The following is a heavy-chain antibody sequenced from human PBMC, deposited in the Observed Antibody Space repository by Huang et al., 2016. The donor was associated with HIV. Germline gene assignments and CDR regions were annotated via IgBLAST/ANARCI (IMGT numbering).Heavy chain of an antibody. D-gene: IGHD3-22*01. CDR1: GFSISSYW. Sequence: EVQLVESGGGLVQPGGSLRLSCAASGFSISSYWMHWVRQAPGKGLVWGSRINSDGSNTSYADAGKCRFTISRDNAKNTLYLQMNSLRAEDTAVYYCARDPRIQSWLNFFDYWGQGTLVSVSS. V-gene: IGHV3-74*01. J-gene: IGHJ4*02. CDR2: INSDGSNT. CDR3: ARDPRIQSWLNFFDY.